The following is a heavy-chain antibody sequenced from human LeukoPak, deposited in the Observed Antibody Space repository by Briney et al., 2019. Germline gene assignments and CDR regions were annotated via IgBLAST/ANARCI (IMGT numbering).Heavy chain of an antibody. CDR1: GGSISSSSYY. J-gene: IGHJ6*03. CDR2: IYYSGST. CDR3: ARHTPSCDSTSCYFYYYYMDV. D-gene: IGHD2-2*01. V-gene: IGHV4-39*01. Sequence: SETLSLTCTVSGGSISSSSYYWGWIRQPPGKGLEWIGSIYYSGSTYYNPSLKSRVTISVDTSKNQFSLKLSSVTAADTAVYYCARHTPSCDSTSCYFYYYYMDVWGRGTTVTVSS.